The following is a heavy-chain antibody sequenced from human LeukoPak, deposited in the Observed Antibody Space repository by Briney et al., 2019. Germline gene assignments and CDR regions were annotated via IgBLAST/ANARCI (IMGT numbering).Heavy chain of an antibody. Sequence: SETLSLTCAVYGGSFSGYYWSWIRQPPGKGLEWSGEINHSGSTNYNPSLKSRVTISVDTSKNQFSLKLSSVTAADTAVYYCARDAGYSYGSDFDYWGQGTLVTVSS. CDR1: GGSFSGYY. D-gene: IGHD5-18*01. CDR3: ARDAGYSYGSDFDY. CDR2: INHSGST. V-gene: IGHV4-34*01. J-gene: IGHJ4*02.